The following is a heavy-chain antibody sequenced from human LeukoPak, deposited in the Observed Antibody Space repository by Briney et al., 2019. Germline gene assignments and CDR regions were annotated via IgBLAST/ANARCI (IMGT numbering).Heavy chain of an antibody. Sequence: SVKVSCKASGGTFSSYAISWVRQAPGQGLEWMGGIIPIFGTANYAQKFQGRVTITADESTSTAYMELSSLRSEDTAVYYCASSAAGPLIGGYFDYWGQGTLATVSS. J-gene: IGHJ4*02. CDR3: ASSAAGPLIGGYFDY. CDR2: IIPIFGTA. D-gene: IGHD6-13*01. V-gene: IGHV1-69*01. CDR1: GGTFSSYA.